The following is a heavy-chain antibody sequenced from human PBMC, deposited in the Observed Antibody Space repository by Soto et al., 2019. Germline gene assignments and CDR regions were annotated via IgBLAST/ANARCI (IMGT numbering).Heavy chain of an antibody. CDR3: ARDRGGSGSYPKNYYYYGMDV. D-gene: IGHD1-26*01. J-gene: IGHJ6*02. V-gene: IGHV3-30-3*01. CDR2: ISYDGSNK. Sequence: PGGSLRLSCAASGFTFSSYAMHWVRQAPGKGLEWAAVISYDGSNKYYADSVKGRFTISRDNSKNTLYLQMNSLRAEDTAVYYCARDRGGSGSYPKNYYYYGMDVWGQGTTVTVSS. CDR1: GFTFSSYA.